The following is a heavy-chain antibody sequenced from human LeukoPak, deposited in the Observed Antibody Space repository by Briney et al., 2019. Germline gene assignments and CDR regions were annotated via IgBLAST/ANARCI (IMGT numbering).Heavy chain of an antibody. D-gene: IGHD3-10*01. Sequence: GGSLRLSCAASGLTFSSYSMNWVRQAPGKGLEWVSSIGSSSSYIYYADSVKGRFTISRDNAKNSLYLQMNSLRAEDTAVYYCARAYYYGSGSPSNEGYYYGMDVWGQGTTVTVSS. V-gene: IGHV3-21*01. CDR2: IGSSSSYI. J-gene: IGHJ6*02. CDR1: GLTFSSYS. CDR3: ARAYYYGSGSPSNEGYYYGMDV.